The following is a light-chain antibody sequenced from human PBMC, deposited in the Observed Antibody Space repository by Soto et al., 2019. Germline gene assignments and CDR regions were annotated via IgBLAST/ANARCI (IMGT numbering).Light chain of an antibody. CDR1: SSNIGNNY. CDR2: DNN. V-gene: IGLV1-51*01. Sequence: QSVLTQPPSVSAAPGQKVTISCSGSSSNIGNNYVSWYQQLPGTAPKLLIYDNNKRPSGIPDRFSGSESGTSATLGITGLQTGDEADYYCGTWDSSLGGYVFGTGTKLTVL. CDR3: GTWDSSLGGYV. J-gene: IGLJ1*01.